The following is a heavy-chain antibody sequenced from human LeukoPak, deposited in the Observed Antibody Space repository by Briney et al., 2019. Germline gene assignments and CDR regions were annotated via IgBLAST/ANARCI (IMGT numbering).Heavy chain of an antibody. CDR3: ARERGNALYNWFDP. D-gene: IGHD4-23*01. Sequence: GVSLRLSCAASGFTVSSNYMSWVRQAPGKGLEWVSVIYSGGSTYYADSVKGRFTTSRDNSKNTLYLQMNSLRAEDTAVYYCARERGNALYNWFDPWGQGTLVTVSS. CDR1: GFTVSSNY. CDR2: IYSGGST. V-gene: IGHV3-53*01. J-gene: IGHJ5*02.